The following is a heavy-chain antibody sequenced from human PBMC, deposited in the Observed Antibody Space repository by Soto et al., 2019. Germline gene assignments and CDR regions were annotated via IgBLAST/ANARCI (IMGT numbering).Heavy chain of an antibody. CDR2: MNPNSGNT. V-gene: IGHV1-8*01. CDR3: ASNRAYDFWSGYYTVSWFDP. CDR1: GYTFTSYD. J-gene: IGHJ5*02. Sequence: ASVKVSCKASGYTFTSYDINWVRQATGQGLEWMGWMNPNSGNTGYAQKFQGRVTMTRNTSISTAYMEPSSLRSEDTAVYYCASNRAYDFWSGYYTVSWFDPWGQGTLVTVSS. D-gene: IGHD3-3*01.